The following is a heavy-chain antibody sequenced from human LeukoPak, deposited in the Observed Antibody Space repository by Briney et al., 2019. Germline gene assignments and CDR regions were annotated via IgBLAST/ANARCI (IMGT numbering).Heavy chain of an antibody. Sequence: PGGSLRLSCAASGFTFSSYAMSWVRQAPGKGLVWVSRINSDGSSTSYADSVKGRFTISRDNAKNTLYLQMNSLRAEDTAVYYCARDAPTVVAFDDAFDIWGQGTMVTVSS. CDR3: ARDAPTVVAFDDAFDI. D-gene: IGHD2-15*01. CDR1: GFTFSSYA. V-gene: IGHV3-74*01. J-gene: IGHJ3*02. CDR2: INSDGSST.